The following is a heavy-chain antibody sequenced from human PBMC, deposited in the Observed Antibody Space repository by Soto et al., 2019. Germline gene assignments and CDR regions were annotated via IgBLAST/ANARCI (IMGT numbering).Heavy chain of an antibody. D-gene: IGHD5-12*01. J-gene: IGHJ4*02. V-gene: IGHV3-21*01. CDR2: ISSSSSYI. CDR1: GFTFSSYS. Sequence: GGSLRLSCAASGFTFSSYSMNWVRQAPGKGLEWVSSISSSSSYIYYADSVKGRFTISRDNAKNSLYLQMNSLRAEDTAVYYCARDLERYSGYEPDYFDYWGQGTLVTVSS. CDR3: ARDLERYSGYEPDYFDY.